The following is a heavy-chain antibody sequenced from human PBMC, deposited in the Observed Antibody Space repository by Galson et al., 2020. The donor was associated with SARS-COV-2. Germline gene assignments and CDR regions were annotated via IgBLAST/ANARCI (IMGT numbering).Heavy chain of an antibody. D-gene: IGHD4-17*01. CDR2: ISSSSSTI. CDR3: ARGTMTTVTDYMDV. CDR1: GFTFSSYS. J-gene: IGHJ6*03. V-gene: IGHV3-48*01. Sequence: GGSLSLSCAASGFTFSSYSMNWVRQAPGKGLEWVSYISSSSSTIYYADSVKGRFIISRDNDKNSLYMQMNSLRAEDTAVYYCARGTMTTVTDYMDVWGKGNTVTISS.